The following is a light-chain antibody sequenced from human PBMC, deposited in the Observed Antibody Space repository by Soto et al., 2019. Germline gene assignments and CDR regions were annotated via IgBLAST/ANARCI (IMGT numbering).Light chain of an antibody. CDR3: SSYTSSTLYV. CDR1: SSDVSGYNY. Sequence: QSALTQPASVSGSPGQSITISCTGTSSDVSGYNYVSWYQQPPGKAPKLMIYDVSNRTSGVSNRFSGSKSGNTASLTISGLQAEDEADYYCSSYTSSTLYVFGTGTKLTVL. V-gene: IGLV2-14*01. J-gene: IGLJ1*01. CDR2: DVS.